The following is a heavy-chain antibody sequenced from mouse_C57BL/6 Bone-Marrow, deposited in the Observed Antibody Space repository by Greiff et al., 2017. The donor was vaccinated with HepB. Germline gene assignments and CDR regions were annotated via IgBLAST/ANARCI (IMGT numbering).Heavy chain of an antibody. CDR1: GFNIKDYY. CDR3: TTSLYDSSFDY. Sequence: EVQLQQSGAELVRPGASVKLSCTASGFNIKDYYMHWVKQRPEQGLEWIGWIDPEDGDTEYAPKFQGKATMTADTSSNTAYLHLSSLTSEDTAVYYCTTSLYDSSFDYWGQDTTLTVSS. J-gene: IGHJ2*01. CDR2: IDPEDGDT. D-gene: IGHD1-1*01. V-gene: IGHV14-1*01.